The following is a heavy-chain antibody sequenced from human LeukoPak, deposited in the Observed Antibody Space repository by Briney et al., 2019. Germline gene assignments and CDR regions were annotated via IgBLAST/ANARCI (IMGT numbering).Heavy chain of an antibody. Sequence: GASVRVSCKASGYTFTSYYMHWVRQAPGQGLEWMGIINPSGGSTSYAQKFQGRVTMTRDMSTSTVYMELSSLRSEDTAVYYCATAVWSGYYSYYYMDVWGKGTTVTVSS. CDR3: ATAVWSGYYSYYYMDV. D-gene: IGHD3-3*01. J-gene: IGHJ6*03. V-gene: IGHV1-46*01. CDR2: INPSGGST. CDR1: GYTFTSYY.